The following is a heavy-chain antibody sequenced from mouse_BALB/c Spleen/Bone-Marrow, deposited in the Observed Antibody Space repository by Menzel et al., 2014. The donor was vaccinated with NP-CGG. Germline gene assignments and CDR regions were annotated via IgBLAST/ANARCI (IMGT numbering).Heavy chain of an antibody. J-gene: IGHJ4*01. CDR2: IYPGSGST. D-gene: IGHD2-1*01. CDR1: GYTFTDYV. CDR3: ARLDGNYRYAMDY. V-gene: IGHV1-77*01. Sequence: VKLMESGPELVKPGASVKMSCKASGYTFTDYVITWVKQRTGQGLEWIGEIYPGSGSTYYSEKFKGKATLTADKSSNTAYMQLGSLTSEDSAVYFCARLDGNYRYAMDYWGQGTSVTVSS.